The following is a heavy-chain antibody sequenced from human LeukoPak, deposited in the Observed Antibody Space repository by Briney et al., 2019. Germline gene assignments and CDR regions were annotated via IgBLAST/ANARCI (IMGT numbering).Heavy chain of an antibody. V-gene: IGHV3-23*01. CDR1: GFTFSSYA. CDR3: AKTVRSSTSSIRPYYYYGMDV. Sequence: GGSLRLSCVASGFTFSSYAMSWVRQAPGKGLEWVSAISCSGGSTYYADSVKGRFTISRDNSKNTLYLQMNSLRAEDTAVYYCAKTVRSSTSSIRPYYYYGMDVWGQGTTVTVSS. D-gene: IGHD2-2*01. J-gene: IGHJ6*02. CDR2: ISCSGGST.